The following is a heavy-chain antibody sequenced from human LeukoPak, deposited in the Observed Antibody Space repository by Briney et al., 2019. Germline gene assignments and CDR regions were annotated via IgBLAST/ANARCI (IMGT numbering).Heavy chain of an antibody. CDR3: AKDSRNVGADAFDI. CDR1: GFTFSSYW. CDR2: INSDGSST. Sequence: GGSLRLSCAASGFTFSSYWMHWVRQAPGKGLVWVSRINSDGSSTSYADSVKGRFTISRDNSKNTLYLQMNSLRAEDTAVYYCAKDSRNVGADAFDIWGQGTMVTVSS. V-gene: IGHV3-74*01. D-gene: IGHD1-26*01. J-gene: IGHJ3*02.